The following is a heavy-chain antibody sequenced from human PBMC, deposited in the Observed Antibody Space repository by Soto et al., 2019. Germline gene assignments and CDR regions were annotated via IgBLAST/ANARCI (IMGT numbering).Heavy chain of an antibody. CDR1: GFSVDNNY. V-gene: IGHV3-66*01. J-gene: IGHJ4*02. D-gene: IGHD4-17*01. CDR2: IFSGGDT. CDR3: VTAPRASTTQHFEH. Sequence: GGSLRLSCAPSGFSVDNNYMSWVRQAPGKGLEWVSVIFSGGDTHYADSVKGRFTISRDNSKNTLYLQMNSLRAEDTAVYYCVTAPRASTTQHFEHWGQGTRVTVPS.